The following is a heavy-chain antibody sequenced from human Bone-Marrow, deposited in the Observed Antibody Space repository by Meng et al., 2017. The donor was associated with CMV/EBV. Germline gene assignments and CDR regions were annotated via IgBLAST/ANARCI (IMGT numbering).Heavy chain of an antibody. CDR1: GYTFTGYY. CDR2: INPNSGNT. Sequence: ASVKVSCKASGYTFTGYYMHWVRQAPGQGLEWMGWINPNSGNTGYAQKFQGRVTITRNTSISTAYMELSSLRSEDTAVYYCARGPRWNYGFYYYYCMDVWGQGTTVTVSS. D-gene: IGHD1-7*01. J-gene: IGHJ6*02. CDR3: ARGPRWNYGFYYYYCMDV. V-gene: IGHV1-8*03.